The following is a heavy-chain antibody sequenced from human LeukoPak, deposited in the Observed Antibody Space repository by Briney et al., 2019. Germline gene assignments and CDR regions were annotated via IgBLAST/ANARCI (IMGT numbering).Heavy chain of an antibody. J-gene: IGHJ4*02. V-gene: IGHV3-23*01. CDR2: ISGNGLGT. CDR1: GFTFSRNA. Sequence: GGSLRLSCAASGFTFSRNAMNWVRQAPGKGLEWVAAISGNGLGTYYADSVKGRFNISRDNSRNTLYLQMNSLRIEDAAFYYCAKDANYLRSSGYLVPIDFWGQGTLVTVSS. CDR3: AKDANYLRSSGYLVPIDF. D-gene: IGHD3-22*01.